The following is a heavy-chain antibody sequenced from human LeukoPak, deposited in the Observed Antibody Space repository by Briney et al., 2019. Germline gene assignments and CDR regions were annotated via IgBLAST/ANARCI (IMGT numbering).Heavy chain of an antibody. CDR1: GFTFSSYW. Sequence: GGSQRLSCAASGFTFSSYWMHWVRQAPGKGLVWVSRINSDGSSTSYADSVKGRFTISRDNAKNTLYLQMNSLRAEDTAVYYCARDYGDYPITLDYWGQGTLVTVSS. J-gene: IGHJ4*02. D-gene: IGHD4-17*01. CDR2: INSDGSST. V-gene: IGHV3-74*01. CDR3: ARDYGDYPITLDY.